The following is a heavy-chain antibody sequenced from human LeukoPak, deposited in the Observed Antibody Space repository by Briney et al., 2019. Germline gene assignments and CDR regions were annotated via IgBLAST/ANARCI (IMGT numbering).Heavy chain of an antibody. V-gene: IGHV4-59*08. CDR1: GGSVSRNS. Sequence: SSETLSLTCSVSGGSVSRNSWSWIRQPPGKGLEWIGSLYYSGSTSYSPSLKSRVSISIDTSKSQVSLRLLSVTAADTAVYFCARQDLGIGVWGQGTTVTVSS. J-gene: IGHJ6*02. CDR3: ARQDLGIGV. CDR2: LYYSGST.